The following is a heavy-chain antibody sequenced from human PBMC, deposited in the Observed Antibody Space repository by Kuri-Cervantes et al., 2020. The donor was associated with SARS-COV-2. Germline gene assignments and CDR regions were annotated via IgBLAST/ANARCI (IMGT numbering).Heavy chain of an antibody. Sequence: ASVKVSCKASGYTFTSYGISWVRQAPGQGLEWMGWISAYNGNTNYAQKLQGRVTISVDTSKNQFSLKLSSVTAADTAVYYCARSGSYPYYYYYMDVWGKGTTVTVSS. J-gene: IGHJ6*03. CDR1: GYTFTSYG. V-gene: IGHV1-18*01. CDR3: ARSGSYPYYYYYMDV. D-gene: IGHD1-26*01. CDR2: ISAYNGNT.